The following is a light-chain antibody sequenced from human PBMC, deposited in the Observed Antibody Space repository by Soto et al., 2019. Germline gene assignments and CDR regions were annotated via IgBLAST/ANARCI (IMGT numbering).Light chain of an antibody. CDR2: EVS. J-gene: IGLJ1*01. Sequence: QSALTQTASVSGSPGQSITISCTGTTRDVGGFNYVSWYQHHAGKAPKLLIYEVSNRPSGVSNRFSASKSGNTASLFISGLQAEDEADYYCSSYTSDSSYVFGSGTKVTVL. CDR3: SSYTSDSSYV. V-gene: IGLV2-14*01. CDR1: TRDVGGFNY.